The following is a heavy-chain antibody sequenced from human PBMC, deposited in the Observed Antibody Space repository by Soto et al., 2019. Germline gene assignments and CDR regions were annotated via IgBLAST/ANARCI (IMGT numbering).Heavy chain of an antibody. CDR1: GYTLTSYD. CDR3: ARLTNPYGSGTYSSLWFDP. Sequence: ASVKVSCKASGYTLTSYDINWVRQATGQGLEWMGWMNPNSGNTGYAQTFQGRVTITADRSTDTIYMELSSLRSEDTAVYYCARLTNPYGSGTYSSLWFDPWGQGTLVTVSS. CDR2: MNPNSGNT. V-gene: IGHV1-8*01. D-gene: IGHD3-10*01. J-gene: IGHJ5*02.